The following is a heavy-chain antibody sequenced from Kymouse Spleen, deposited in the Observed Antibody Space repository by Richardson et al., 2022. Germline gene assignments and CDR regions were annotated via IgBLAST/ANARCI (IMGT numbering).Heavy chain of an antibody. CDR3: ARERGITGTTSFDY. J-gene: IGHJ4*02. Sequence: QVQLVESGGGVVQPGRSLRLSCAASGFTFSSYGMHWVRQAPGKGLEWVAVIWYDGSNKYYADSVKGRFTISRDNSKNTLYLQMNSLRAEDTAVYYCARERGITGTTSFDYWGQGTLVTVSS. V-gene: IGHV3-33*01. D-gene: IGHD1-7*01. CDR2: IWYDGSNK. CDR1: GFTFSSYG.